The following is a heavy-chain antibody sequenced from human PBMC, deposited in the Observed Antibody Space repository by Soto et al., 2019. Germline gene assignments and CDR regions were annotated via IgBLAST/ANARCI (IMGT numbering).Heavy chain of an antibody. CDR2: ISGSGSDI. CDR3: ARDVGDTAMPLS. V-gene: IGHV3-21*04. CDR1: GFTFSSYS. D-gene: IGHD5-18*01. J-gene: IGHJ4*02. Sequence: EVQVVESGGGLVKPGGSLRLSCAASGFTFSSYSINWVRQAPGKGLEWVSSISGSGSDIYYADSVKGRFTISRDNAKNSLYLQMNSLRAEDTAVYYCARDVGDTAMPLSWGQGTLVTVSS.